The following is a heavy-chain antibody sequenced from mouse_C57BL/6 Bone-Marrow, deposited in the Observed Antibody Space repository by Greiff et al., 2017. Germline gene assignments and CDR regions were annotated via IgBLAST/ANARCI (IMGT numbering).Heavy chain of an antibody. D-gene: IGHD4-1*01. V-gene: IGHV1-4*01. Sequence: QVQLKESGAELARPGASVKMSCKASGYTFTSYTMHWVKQRPGQGLEWIGYINPSSGYTKYTQKFKDKATLTADNSSSTAYMQLSSLTSEDSAVYYCARRTGTWFAYWGQGTLVTVSA. CDR3: ARRTGTWFAY. J-gene: IGHJ3*01. CDR1: GYTFTSYT. CDR2: INPSSGYT.